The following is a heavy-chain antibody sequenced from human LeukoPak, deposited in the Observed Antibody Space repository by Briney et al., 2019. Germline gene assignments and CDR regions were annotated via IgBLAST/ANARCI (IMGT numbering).Heavy chain of an antibody. CDR2: ISTTSSYT. CDR1: AFTFSDYY. Sequence: GGSLRLSCAASAFTFSDYYMSWIRQAPGKGLEWVSYISTTSSYTDYADPVKGRFTISRDNAKNLLYLQMNSLRPDDTAVYYCARDWYCSSSICYTDRNWFDPWGQGTLVTVSS. D-gene: IGHD2-2*02. CDR3: ARDWYCSSSICYTDRNWFDP. V-gene: IGHV3-11*05. J-gene: IGHJ5*02.